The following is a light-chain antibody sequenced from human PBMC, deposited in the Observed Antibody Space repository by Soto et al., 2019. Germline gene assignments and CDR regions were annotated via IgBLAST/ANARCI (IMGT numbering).Light chain of an antibody. V-gene: IGKV3D-15*01. J-gene: IGKJ1*01. CDR2: GAS. CDR1: QSVSSN. CDR3: RQYNNWRPWT. Sequence: EIVMTQSTATLSVSPGERATLSCRASQSVSSNLAWYQQKPGQAPRLLIYGASTRATGIPARFSGSGSGTEFSPPISSLQSEDCVASYCRQYNNWRPWTFGQGTKVEIK.